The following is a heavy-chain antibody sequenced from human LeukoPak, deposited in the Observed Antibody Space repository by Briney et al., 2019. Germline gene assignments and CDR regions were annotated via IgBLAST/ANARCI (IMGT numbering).Heavy chain of an antibody. CDR2: INPNSGGT. CDR3: AIGYCSSTSCPFDY. V-gene: IGHV1-2*02. Sequence: ASVKVSCKASGYTFTGYYMHWVRQAPGQGLEWMGWINPNSGGTNYAQKFQGRVTMTRDTSISTAYMELSRLRSDDTAVYYCAIGYCSSTSCPFDYWGQGTLVTVSS. J-gene: IGHJ4*02. CDR1: GYTFTGYY. D-gene: IGHD2-2*01.